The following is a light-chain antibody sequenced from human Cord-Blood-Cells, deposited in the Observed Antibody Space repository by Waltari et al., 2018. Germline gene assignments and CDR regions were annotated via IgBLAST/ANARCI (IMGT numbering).Light chain of an antibody. CDR2: GAS. J-gene: IGKJ1*01. V-gene: IGKV3-20*01. CDR1: QSVSSSY. CDR3: QQYGSSTWT. Sequence: DIVLTQSPGTLSFSPGERATLSCRASQSVSSSYLAWYQQKPSQAPRLLIYGASSRATGIPDRFSGSGSGTDFTLTISRLEPEDFAVYYCQQYGSSTWTFGQGTKVEIK.